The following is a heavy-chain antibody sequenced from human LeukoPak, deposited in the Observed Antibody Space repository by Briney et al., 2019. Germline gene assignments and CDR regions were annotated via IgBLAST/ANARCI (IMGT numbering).Heavy chain of an antibody. J-gene: IGHJ5*02. V-gene: IGHV1-8*01. CDR2: VHPDTGYA. Sequence: ASVKVSCKTSGYPFTTYEINWVRQAAGQGLEWMGWVHPDTGYADYAQKFQGRVTMTSDTSISTAYMELSSLRSDDTAVYFCARGPRNDPWGQGTLVTVSS. CDR3: ARGPRNDP. D-gene: IGHD1-14*01. CDR1: GYPFTTYE.